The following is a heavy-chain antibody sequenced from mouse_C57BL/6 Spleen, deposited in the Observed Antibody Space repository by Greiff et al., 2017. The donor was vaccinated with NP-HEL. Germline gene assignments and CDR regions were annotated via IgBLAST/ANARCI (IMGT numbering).Heavy chain of an antibody. D-gene: IGHD2-5*01. CDR3: ARYYYSNYGAMDY. J-gene: IGHJ4*01. V-gene: IGHV1-55*01. Sequence: QVQLQQPGAELVKPGASVKMSCKASGYTFTSYWITWVKQRPGQGLEWIGDIYPGSGSTNYNEKFKSKATLTVDTSSSTAYMQLSSLPSEDSAVYYCARYYYSNYGAMDYWGQGTSVTVSS. CDR2: IYPGSGST. CDR1: GYTFTSYW.